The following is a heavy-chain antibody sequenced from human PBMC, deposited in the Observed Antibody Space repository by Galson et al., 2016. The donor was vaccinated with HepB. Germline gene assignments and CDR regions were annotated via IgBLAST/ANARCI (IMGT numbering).Heavy chain of an antibody. Sequence: SLRLSCAASGFTFSTNAMNWVRQAPGKGLEWVSGISDSGSSTSYADSVKRRFTISRDNSKNTLYLQMNSLRAEDTAIYYCANQHTTGWYSCLTHWGQGTLVTVSS. J-gene: IGHJ4*02. CDR2: ISDSGSST. D-gene: IGHD6-19*01. V-gene: IGHV3-23*01. CDR1: GFTFSTNA. CDR3: ANQHTTGWYSCLTH.